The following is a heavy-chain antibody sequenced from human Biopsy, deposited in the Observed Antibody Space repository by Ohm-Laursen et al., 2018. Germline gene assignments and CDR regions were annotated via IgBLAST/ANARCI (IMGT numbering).Heavy chain of an antibody. CDR3: AREDEGLLRALDL. V-gene: IGHV4-4*07. CDR1: GASISAYF. D-gene: IGHD3-3*01. Sequence: SDTLSLTCTVSGASISAYFWTWVRQPAGKGLEWIGHIYTIGDTTYNPSLESRVTMSLDPSKNQFSLKMTSLTASDTAVYFCAREDEGLLRALDLWGQGTMVTVSS. CDR2: IYTIGDT. J-gene: IGHJ3*01.